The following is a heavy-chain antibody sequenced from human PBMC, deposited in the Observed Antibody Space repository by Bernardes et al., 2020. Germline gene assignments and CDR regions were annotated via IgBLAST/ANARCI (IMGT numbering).Heavy chain of an antibody. CDR2: ISASGSRT. Sequence: GGSLRLSCVASGFTSISFDDYALSWVRHAPGTGLDWVSGISASGSRTYSADSVRGRFTIPRDNSKNTLYLHMRSLRADDTAMYYCAKETIAARRFDPWGPGSLVTVDS. CDR1: GFTSISFDDYA. J-gene: IGHJ5*02. D-gene: IGHD6-6*01. V-gene: IGHV3-23*01. CDR3: AKETIAARRFDP.